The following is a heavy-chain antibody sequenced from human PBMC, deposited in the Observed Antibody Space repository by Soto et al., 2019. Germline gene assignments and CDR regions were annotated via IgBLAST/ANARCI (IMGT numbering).Heavy chain of an antibody. CDR1: GGTFSSYA. CDR3: ARRAPNCSGGSCSSPPYYYYYGMDV. CDR2: IIPIFGTA. J-gene: IGHJ6*02. V-gene: IGHV1-69*13. Sequence: SVKVSCKASGGTFSSYAISWVRQAPGQGLEWMGGIIPIFGTANYAQKFQGRVTITADESTSTAYMELGSLRSEDTAVYYCARRAPNCSGGSCSSPPYYYYYGMDVWGQGTTVTVSS. D-gene: IGHD2-15*01.